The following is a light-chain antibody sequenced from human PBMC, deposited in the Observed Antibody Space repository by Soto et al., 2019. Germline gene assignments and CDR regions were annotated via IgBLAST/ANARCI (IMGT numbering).Light chain of an antibody. Sequence: ILVTHSPGTLSVSPGEIADLSLRASQSVSSNYLAWYQHKPGHAPRLLLYGASSRATGIPDRFSGSGSGTDFTLTIGSLGPEDFAVYYCHQYGISPPRTFGQGTKVDIK. CDR2: GAS. V-gene: IGKV3-20*01. CDR3: HQYGISPPRT. J-gene: IGKJ1*01. CDR1: QSVSSNY.